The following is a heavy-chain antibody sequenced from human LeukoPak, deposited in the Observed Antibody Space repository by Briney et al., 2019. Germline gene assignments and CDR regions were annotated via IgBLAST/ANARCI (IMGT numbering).Heavy chain of an antibody. Sequence: SETLSLTCTVSGGSISSGGYSWSWIRQPPGKGLEWIGYIYYSGSTYYNPSLKSRVTISVDTSKNQLSLKLSSVTAADTAVYYCARDTYYYDSSGSLPFDAFDIWGQGTMVTVSS. CDR3: ARDTYYYDSSGSLPFDAFDI. D-gene: IGHD3-22*01. CDR1: GGSISSGGYS. J-gene: IGHJ3*02. CDR2: IYYSGST. V-gene: IGHV4-30-4*07.